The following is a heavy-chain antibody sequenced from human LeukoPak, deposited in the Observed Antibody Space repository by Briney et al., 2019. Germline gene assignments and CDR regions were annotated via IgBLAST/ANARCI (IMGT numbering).Heavy chain of an antibody. V-gene: IGHV3-48*03. CDR2: ISSSGSTI. D-gene: IGHD5-24*01. CDR1: GFTFSSYE. CDR3: ASWEMATTTGFDY. Sequence: GGSLRLSCAASGFTFSSYEMNWVRQAPVKGLEWVSYISSSGSTIYYADSVKGRFTISRDNAKNSLYLQMNSLRAEDTAVYYCASWEMATTTGFDYWGQGTLVTVSS. J-gene: IGHJ4*02.